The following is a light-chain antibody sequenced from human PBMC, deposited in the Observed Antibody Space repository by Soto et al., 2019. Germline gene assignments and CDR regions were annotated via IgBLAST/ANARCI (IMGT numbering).Light chain of an antibody. CDR3: SSYTAITTTRV. Sequence: QSVLTQPASVSGSPGQSITISCTGTSSDVGGYNYVSWYQQHPGKAPQLMIYDVSSQPSGVSHRFSGSKSGTTASLTISGLQAEDEAYYFCSSYTAITTTRVFGGGTKLTVL. V-gene: IGLV2-14*03. CDR1: SSDVGGYNY. J-gene: IGLJ2*01. CDR2: DVS.